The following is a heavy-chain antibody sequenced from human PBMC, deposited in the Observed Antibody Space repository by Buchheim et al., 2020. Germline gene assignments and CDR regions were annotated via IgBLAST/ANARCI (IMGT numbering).Heavy chain of an antibody. D-gene: IGHD1-26*01. CDR1: GGSFSGYY. V-gene: IGHV4-34*01. CDR2: INHSGST. J-gene: IGHJ6*02. Sequence: QVQLQQWGAGLLKPSETLSLTCAVYGGSFSGYYWSWIRQPPGKGLEWIGEINHSGSTNYNPSLKSRVTISVDTSKNQFSLKLSSVTAADTAVYYCARSDGSYYFGPYYYYGMDVWGQGTT. CDR3: ARSDGSYYFGPYYYYGMDV.